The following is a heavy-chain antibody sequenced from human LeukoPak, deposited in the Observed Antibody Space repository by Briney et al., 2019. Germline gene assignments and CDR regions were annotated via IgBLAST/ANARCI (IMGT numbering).Heavy chain of an antibody. V-gene: IGHV4-39*01. Sequence: SETLSLTCTVSGGSISSSSYYWGWIRQPPGKGLEWIGSIYYSGSTYYNPSLKSRVTISVDTSKNQFSLKLSSVTAADTAVHYCAISTAVAQMGGYWGQGTLVTVSS. CDR1: GGSISSSSYY. CDR2: IYYSGST. J-gene: IGHJ4*02. D-gene: IGHD6-19*01. CDR3: AISTAVAQMGGY.